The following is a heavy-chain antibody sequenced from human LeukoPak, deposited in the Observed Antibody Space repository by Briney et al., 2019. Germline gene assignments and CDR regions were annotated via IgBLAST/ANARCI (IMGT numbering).Heavy chain of an antibody. CDR3: AHRRRRAAAGTTPFDY. D-gene: IGHD6-13*01. CDR2: IYWDDDK. V-gene: IGHV2-5*02. J-gene: IGHJ4*02. Sequence: SGPTLVKPTQTLTLTCTFSGFSLRTRGVGVGWIRQPPGKALEWLSLIYWDDDKRYSPSLKSRRTITKDTSKNQVVLTMSNMDPVDTATYYCAHRRRRAAAGTTPFDYWGQGTLVTVSS. CDR1: GFSLRTRGVG.